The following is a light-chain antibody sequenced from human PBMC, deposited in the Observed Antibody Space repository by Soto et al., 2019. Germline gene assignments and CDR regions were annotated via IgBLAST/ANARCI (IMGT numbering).Light chain of an antibody. CDR1: QNIGGN. V-gene: IGKV3-15*01. CDR3: QQYNNWPPWT. CDR2: VAS. Sequence: EIEMTQSPAALSVSPGQSVTLSCRSSQNIGGNLAWYQQRPGQSPRLLIYVASTRATGIPARFSGSGSGTEFTLTISSLQSEDFAVYYCQQYNNWPPWTFGQGTKVDIK. J-gene: IGKJ1*01.